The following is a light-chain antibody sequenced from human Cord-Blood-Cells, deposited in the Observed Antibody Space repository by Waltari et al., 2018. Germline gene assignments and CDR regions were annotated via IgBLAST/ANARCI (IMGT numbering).Light chain of an antibody. CDR2: GAS. J-gene: IGKJ1*01. CDR1: QRVSSSY. V-gene: IGKV3-20*01. Sequence: ELVLTQSPGTLSLSPGERATLFCRASQRVSSSYLAWYQQKPGQAPRLLIYGASSRATGIPDRFSGSGSGTDFTLTISRLEPEDFAVYYCQQYGSSPWTFGQGTKVEIK. CDR3: QQYGSSPWT.